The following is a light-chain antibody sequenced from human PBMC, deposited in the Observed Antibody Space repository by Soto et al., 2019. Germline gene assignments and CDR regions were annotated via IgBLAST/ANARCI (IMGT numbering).Light chain of an antibody. V-gene: IGKV3-20*01. J-gene: IGKJ1*01. CDR2: DAS. Sequence: EIVLTQSPGTLSLSPGERATLSCRASQSVSSNYLAWYQQKPGQPPRLLISDASSRATGIPDKFSGSGSGTDFTLTISALEPEHFSVYCCQRDGRSPPSWTFGQGTKVEMK. CDR1: QSVSSNY. CDR3: QRDGRSPPSWT.